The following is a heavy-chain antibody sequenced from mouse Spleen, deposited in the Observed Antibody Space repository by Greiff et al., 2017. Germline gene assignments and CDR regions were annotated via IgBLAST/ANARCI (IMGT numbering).Heavy chain of an antibody. CDR1: GYTFPSYD. Sequence: VQLEKSGPELVKPGASVKLSRKASGYTFPSYDINWGKQRPKQGPEWIGWNYPRDGSTKYNEKFKGKATLTVDTSSSTAYMELHSLTSEDSAVYFFTTATKWYFDVWGAGTTVTVSS. CDR2: NYPRDGST. D-gene: IGHD1-2*01. J-gene: IGHJ1*01. V-gene: IGHV1-85*01. CDR3: TTATKWYFDV.